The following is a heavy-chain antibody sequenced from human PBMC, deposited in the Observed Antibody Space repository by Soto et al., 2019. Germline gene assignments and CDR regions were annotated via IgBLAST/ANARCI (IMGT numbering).Heavy chain of an antibody. CDR2: ISVSGGST. J-gene: IGHJ6*02. V-gene: IGHV3-23*01. CDR1: RFTFSSYA. Sequence: PGGSLRLSCAASRFTFSSYAMSWVRQTPGKGLEWVSAISVSGGSTYYADSVKGRFTISRDNSKNTLYLQMNSLRAEDTAVYYCAKGITMIRGRSFHYDMDVWGQGTTVTVSS. CDR3: AKGITMIRGRSFHYDMDV. D-gene: IGHD3-10*01.